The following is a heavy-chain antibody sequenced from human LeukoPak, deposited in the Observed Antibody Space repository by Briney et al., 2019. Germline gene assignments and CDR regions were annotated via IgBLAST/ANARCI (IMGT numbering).Heavy chain of an antibody. D-gene: IGHD3-10*01. CDR1: GFTFSSYA. CDR3: AKGLGFISGSRHWGIDY. V-gene: IGHV3-23*01. Sequence: GGSLRLSCAASGFTFSSYAMSWVRQAPGKGPGWVSAISGSGGSTYYADSVKGRFTISRDNSKNTLYLQMNSLRAEDTAVYYCAKGLGFISGSRHWGIDYWGQGTLVTVSS. J-gene: IGHJ4*02. CDR2: ISGSGGST.